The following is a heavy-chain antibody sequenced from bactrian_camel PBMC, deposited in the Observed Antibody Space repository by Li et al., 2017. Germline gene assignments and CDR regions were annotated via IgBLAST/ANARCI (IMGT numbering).Heavy chain of an antibody. CDR3: AADGAEGSAHCTLREYEY. CDR1: GYAYSDGYC. D-gene: IGHD2*01. J-gene: IGHJ4*01. CDR2: MYSGESST. V-gene: IGHV3-3*01. Sequence: HVQLVESGGGSVQTGGSLRLSCVVSGYAYSDGYCLGWFRQAPGKEREGVAQMYSGESSTYYADSVKGRFTISEDKAKATVYLQMNSLKPEDTAMYYCAADGAEGSAHCTLREYEYWGQGTQVTVS.